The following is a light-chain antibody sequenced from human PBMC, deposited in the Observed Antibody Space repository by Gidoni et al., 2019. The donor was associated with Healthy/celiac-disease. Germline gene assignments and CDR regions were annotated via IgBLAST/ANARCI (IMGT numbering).Light chain of an antibody. V-gene: IGLV1-51*01. CDR1: SSNIGNNY. J-gene: IGLJ2*01. CDR2: DNN. CDR3: GTWDSSLSAPQ. Sequence: QSVLTQPPSVSAAPGQKVTISCSGSSSNIGNNYVSWYQQRPGTAPKLLIYDNNKRPSGIPDRFSGSKSGTSATLGITGLQTGDEADYYCGTWDSSLSAPQFGGGTKLTVL.